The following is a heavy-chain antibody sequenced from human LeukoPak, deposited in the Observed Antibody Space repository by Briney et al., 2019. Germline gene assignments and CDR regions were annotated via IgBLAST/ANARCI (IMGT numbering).Heavy chain of an antibody. V-gene: IGHV3-74*01. CDR1: GFQFSSFW. D-gene: IGHD1-1*01. Sequence: GGSLRLSCSASGFQFSSFWMHWVRQAPGKGLVWVSRINLDGRGTTYADSVKGRFTISRDNAKNTLYLQMNSLRDEDTGIYYCARDERGNWNDTPRYWGQGTLVTVSS. CDR3: ARDERGNWNDTPRY. CDR2: INLDGRGT. J-gene: IGHJ4*02.